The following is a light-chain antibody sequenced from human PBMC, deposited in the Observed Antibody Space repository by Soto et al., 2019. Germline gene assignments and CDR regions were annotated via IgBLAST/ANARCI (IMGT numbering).Light chain of an antibody. CDR1: QSISNH. CDR2: AAS. J-gene: IGKJ5*01. V-gene: IGKV1-39*01. CDR3: QQYGSSPLIS. Sequence: DIQMTQSPSSLSASVEDRVIITCRASQSISNHLNWYQQKPGKAPKLLIYAASSLQSGVPSRFSGSGSGRDFTLTISGLEPEDFAVYYCQQYGSSPLISFGQGTRLEIK.